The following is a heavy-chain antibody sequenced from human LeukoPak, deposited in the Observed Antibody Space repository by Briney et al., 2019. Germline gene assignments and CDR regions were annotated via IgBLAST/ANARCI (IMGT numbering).Heavy chain of an antibody. J-gene: IGHJ4*02. V-gene: IGHV3-74*01. CDR1: GFTFSSYS. CDR3: ATLISGWSLY. CDR2: INADGSTT. D-gene: IGHD6-19*01. Sequence: SGGSLRLSCAASGFTFSSYSMNWVRQAPGKGLVWVSRINADGSTTSYADSVRGRFTISRDNAKNTLYLQMNSLRAEDTAVYYCATLISGWSLYWGQGTLVTVSS.